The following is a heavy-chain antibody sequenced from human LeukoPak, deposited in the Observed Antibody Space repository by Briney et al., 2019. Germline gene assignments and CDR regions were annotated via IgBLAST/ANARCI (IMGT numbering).Heavy chain of an antibody. CDR1: GFTLTSYY. CDR3: TRELWPADY. CDR2: IDQDGSAK. Sequence: QPGGSLRLSCEASGFTLTSYYVGWVRQAPGKGLEWVADIDQDGSAKYYVDSVKGRFTISRDNVKNSVYLQMNNLRVEDTAVYYCTRELWPADYWGQGILVTVSS. J-gene: IGHJ4*02. D-gene: IGHD3-16*01. V-gene: IGHV3-7*01.